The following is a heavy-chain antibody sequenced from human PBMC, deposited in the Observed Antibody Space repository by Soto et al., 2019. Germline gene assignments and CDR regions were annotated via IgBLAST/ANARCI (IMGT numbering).Heavy chain of an antibody. Sequence: SETLSLTCTVSGGSISSRGYYWGWIRQPPGKGLEWIGTIYYSGSTYYNPSLKSRVTISVDTSKNQFSRKLSSVTAADTALYYCSRDQDPYSSGLQFDPWGHGTLVTVSS. CDR3: SRDQDPYSSGLQFDP. V-gene: IGHV4-39*07. J-gene: IGHJ5*02. CDR1: GGSISSRGYY. D-gene: IGHD6-19*01. CDR2: IYYSGST.